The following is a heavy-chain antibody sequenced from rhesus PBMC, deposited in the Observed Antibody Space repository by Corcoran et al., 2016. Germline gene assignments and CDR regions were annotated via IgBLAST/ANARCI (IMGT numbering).Heavy chain of an antibody. CDR1: GGSFSGYY. CDR2: ISGSRRSD. D-gene: IGHD3-34*01. V-gene: IGHV4-165*01. CDR3: AGWGF. J-gene: IGHJ4*01. Sequence: QVQPQESGPGLVKPSETLSLPCAVSGGSFSGYYWCWIRAPPGKGLERIGYISGSRRSDNYFHSPKRRVSISKDTAKTQVSLKLGPVAAGDTAVYYCAGWGFWGQGVLVTVSS.